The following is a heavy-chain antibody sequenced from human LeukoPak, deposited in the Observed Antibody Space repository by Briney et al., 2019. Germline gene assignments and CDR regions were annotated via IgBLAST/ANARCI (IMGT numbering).Heavy chain of an antibody. CDR2: IYYSGST. Sequence: SETLSLTCTVSGGSISSSSYYWGWIRQPPGKGLEWIGSIYYSGSTYYNPSLKSRVTISVDTSKNQFSLKLSSVTAADTAVYYCASGGSSGYYYIFDYWGQGTLVTVSS. J-gene: IGHJ4*02. CDR1: GGSISSSSYY. CDR3: ASGGSSGYYYIFDY. V-gene: IGHV4-39*01. D-gene: IGHD3-22*01.